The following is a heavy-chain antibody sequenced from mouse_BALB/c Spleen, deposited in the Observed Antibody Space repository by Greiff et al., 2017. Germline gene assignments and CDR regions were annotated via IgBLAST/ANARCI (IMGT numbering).Heavy chain of an antibody. J-gene: IGHJ4*01. CDR1: GYTFTSYY. Sequence: VKLQESGAELVKPGASVKLSCKASGYTFTSYYMYWVKQRPGQGLEWIGAIYPGDGDTRYTQKFKGKATLTADKSSSTAYMQLSSLASEDSAVYYCARPFITTAYYAMDYWGQGTSVTVSS. CDR2: IYPGDGDT. D-gene: IGHD1-2*01. CDR3: ARPFITTAYYAMDY. V-gene: IGHV1-87*01.